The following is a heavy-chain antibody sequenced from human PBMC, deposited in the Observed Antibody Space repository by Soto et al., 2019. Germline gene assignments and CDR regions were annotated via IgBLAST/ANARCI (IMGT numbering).Heavy chain of an antibody. D-gene: IGHD3-10*01. CDR2: IYYSGST. Sequence: PSETLSLTCTVSGGSISSYYWSWIRQPPGKGLEWIGYIYYSGSTNYNPSLKSRVTISVDTSKNQFSLKLSSVTAADTAVYYCARHGGGSGSSTWGQGTLVTVSS. CDR3: ARHGGGSGSST. CDR1: GGSISSYY. V-gene: IGHV4-59*08. J-gene: IGHJ5*02.